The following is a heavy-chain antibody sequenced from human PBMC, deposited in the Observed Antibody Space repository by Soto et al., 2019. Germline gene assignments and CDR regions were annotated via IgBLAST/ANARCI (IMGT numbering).Heavy chain of an antibody. D-gene: IGHD3-9*01. V-gene: IGHV4-39*01. CDR3: PRHIYFDSLYDY. CDR1: GGSISSSSYY. J-gene: IGHJ4*02. Sequence: PSETLSLTCTVSGGSISSSSYYWGWIRQPPGKGPEWIGSIYYSGSTYYNPSLKSRVTISVDTSKNQFSLKLSSVTAADTAVYYCPRHIYFDSLYDYWGQGNLVTVSS. CDR2: IYYSGST.